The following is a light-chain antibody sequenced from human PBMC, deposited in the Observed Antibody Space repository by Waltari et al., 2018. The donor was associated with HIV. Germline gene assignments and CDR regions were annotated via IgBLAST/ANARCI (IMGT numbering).Light chain of an antibody. J-gene: IGLJ2*01. CDR1: NLGDKF. V-gene: IGLV3-1*01. CDR2: QDD. Sequence: SLELTQPPSVSVSPGQTATIICSGNNLGDKFACWYQQKPGQSPVLVIYQDDKRPSGIPERFSGSNSGDTATLTISGTHTLDEADYYCQSWDTDFLVFGGETKLTVL. CDR3: QSWDTDFLV.